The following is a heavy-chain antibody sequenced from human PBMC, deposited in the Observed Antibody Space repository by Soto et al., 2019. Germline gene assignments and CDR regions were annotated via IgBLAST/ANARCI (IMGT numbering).Heavy chain of an antibody. CDR1: GGSISSYY. D-gene: IGHD3-22*01. V-gene: IGHV4-59*01. CDR2: IYYSGST. Sequence: SETLSLTCTVSGGSISSYYWSWIRQPPGKGLEWIGYIYYSGSTNYNPSLKSRVTISVDTSKNQFSLKLSSVTAADTAVYYCARVQDYSDSSRYYENWVDPWGQGTLVTVSS. J-gene: IGHJ5*02. CDR3: ARVQDYSDSSRYYENWVDP.